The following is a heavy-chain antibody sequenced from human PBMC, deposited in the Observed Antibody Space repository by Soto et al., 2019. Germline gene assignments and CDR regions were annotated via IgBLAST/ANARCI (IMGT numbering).Heavy chain of an antibody. V-gene: IGHV4-59*01. CDR2: IYYTGTT. D-gene: IGHD3-22*01. CDR3: ARTMNRGYFDY. CDR1: VGSISGYY. Sequence: PSETLSLTCTVSVGSISGYYWSWIRQPPGKGLEWIAYIYYTGTTNYNPSLQSRVTISVDTSKNQFSLDLSSVTAADSAVYYCARTMNRGYFDYWGQGTLVTVSS. J-gene: IGHJ4*02.